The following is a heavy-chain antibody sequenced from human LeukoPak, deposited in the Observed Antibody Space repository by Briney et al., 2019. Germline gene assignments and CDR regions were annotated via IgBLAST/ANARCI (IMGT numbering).Heavy chain of an antibody. J-gene: IGHJ4*02. CDR1: GSTFSSYS. CDR3: AKLWRGSHPRYFDH. Sequence: GGSLRLSCAASGSTFSSYSMNWVRQAPGKGLEWVSYISSSSSTIYYADSVKGRFTISRDNAKNSLYLQMNSLRAEDTAVYYCAKLWRGSHPRYFDHWGQGTLVTVSS. CDR2: ISSSSSTI. V-gene: IGHV3-48*01. D-gene: IGHD1-26*01.